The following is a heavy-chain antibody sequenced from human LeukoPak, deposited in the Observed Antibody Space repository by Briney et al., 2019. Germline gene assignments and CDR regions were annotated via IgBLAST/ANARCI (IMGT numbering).Heavy chain of an antibody. CDR1: GGSISSSNW. Sequence: SETLSLTCGVSGGSISSSNWWSWVRQPPGKGLEWIGQIYHSGSTNYNPSLKSRVTISVDKSKNQSSLKLSSVTAADTALYYCARDPDYGAGAKMDVWGQGTTVTVFS. J-gene: IGHJ6*02. V-gene: IGHV4-4*02. CDR2: IYHSGST. D-gene: IGHD4-17*01. CDR3: ARDPDYGAGAKMDV.